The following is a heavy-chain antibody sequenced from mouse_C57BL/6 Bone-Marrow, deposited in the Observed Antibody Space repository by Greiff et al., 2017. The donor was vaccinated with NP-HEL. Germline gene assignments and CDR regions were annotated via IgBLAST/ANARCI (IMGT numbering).Heavy chain of an antibody. CDR3: ARGELDYYGSVFDY. CDR1: GYTFTDYY. V-gene: IGHV1-26*01. Sequence: VQLQQSGPELVKPGASVKISCKASGYTFTDYYMNWVKQSHGKSLEWIGDINPNNGGTSYNQKFKGKATLTVDKSSSTAYMELRSLTSEDSAVYYCARGELDYYGSVFDYWGQGTTLTVSS. J-gene: IGHJ2*01. CDR2: INPNNGGT. D-gene: IGHD1-1*01.